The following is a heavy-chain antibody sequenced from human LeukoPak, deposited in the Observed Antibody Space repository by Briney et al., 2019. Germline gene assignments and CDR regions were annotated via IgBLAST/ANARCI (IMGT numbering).Heavy chain of an antibody. J-gene: IGHJ6*03. CDR2: IYSGGST. CDR1: GFTVSINY. Sequence: GGSLRLSCAASGFTVSINYMSWVRQAPGKGLEWVSVIYSGGSTYYADSVKGRFTISRDNSKNTLYLQMNSLRAEDTAVYYCARVYAIPNYYYYMDVWGKGTTVTVSS. V-gene: IGHV3-53*01. D-gene: IGHD2-8*01. CDR3: ARVYAIPNYYYYMDV.